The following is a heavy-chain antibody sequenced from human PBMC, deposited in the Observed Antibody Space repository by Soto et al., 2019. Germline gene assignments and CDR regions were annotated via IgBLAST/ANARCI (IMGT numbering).Heavy chain of an antibody. V-gene: IGHV4-34*01. J-gene: IGHJ4*02. Sequence: QVQLQQWGAGLLKPSETLSLTCAVYGGSFSGYYWSWIRQPPGKGLEWIGEINHSGSTNYNPSLKSRVTXXVXTXXNQFSLKLSSVTAADTAVYYCARGVTMVRGANFDYWGQGTLVTVSS. CDR3: ARGVTMVRGANFDY. D-gene: IGHD3-10*01. CDR1: GGSFSGYY. CDR2: INHSGST.